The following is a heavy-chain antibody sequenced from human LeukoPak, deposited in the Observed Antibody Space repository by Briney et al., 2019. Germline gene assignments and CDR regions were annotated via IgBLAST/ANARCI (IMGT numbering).Heavy chain of an antibody. CDR2: MDPNSGDT. CDR3: ATKGGLTPNTLAM. J-gene: IGHJ3*01. V-gene: IGHV1-2*02. Sequence: ASVKVSCKGSGYNFTVYYMHWVRQAPGQSLEWMGWMDPNSGDTIYAPKFQGRVSMTRDTSITTAYMELSSLTFDDSAMYYCATKGGLTPNTLAMWGHGTMVTVSS. D-gene: IGHD2-15*01. CDR1: GYNFTVYY.